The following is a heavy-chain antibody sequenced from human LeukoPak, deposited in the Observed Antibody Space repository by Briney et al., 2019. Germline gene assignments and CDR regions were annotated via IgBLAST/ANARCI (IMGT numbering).Heavy chain of an antibody. J-gene: IGHJ4*02. CDR3: ARAGYDILTGYYSSVY. D-gene: IGHD3-9*01. Sequence: GGSLRLSCAPSGFTFSSYSMNWVRQAPGKGLEWVSSISSSSSYIYYADSVKGRFTISRDNAKNSLYLQMNSLRAEDTAVYYCARAGYDILTGYYSSVYWGQGTLVTVSS. V-gene: IGHV3-21*01. CDR1: GFTFSSYS. CDR2: ISSSSSYI.